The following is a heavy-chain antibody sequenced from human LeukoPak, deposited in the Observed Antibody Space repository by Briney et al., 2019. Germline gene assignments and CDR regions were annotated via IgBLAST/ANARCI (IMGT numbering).Heavy chain of an antibody. V-gene: IGHV3-23*01. CDR1: GFTFSSYA. CDR3: ASEYSRSLYRWFDP. Sequence: GGSLRLSCAASGFTFSSYAMSWVRQAPGKGLEGVSAISGSGGSTYYADSVKGRFTISRDNSKNTLYLQMNSLRAQDTAVYYCASEYSRSLYRWFDPWGQGTLVTVSS. D-gene: IGHD6-13*01. J-gene: IGHJ5*02. CDR2: ISGSGGST.